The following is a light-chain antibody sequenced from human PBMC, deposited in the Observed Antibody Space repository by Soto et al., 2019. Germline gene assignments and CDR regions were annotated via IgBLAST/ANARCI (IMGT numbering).Light chain of an antibody. CDR1: QSVNNY. J-gene: IGKJ4*01. CDR2: DAS. Sequence: EIVLKQSPGTLSLSPGEGATLSCRASQSVNNYLAWYQQKPGQAPRLLIYDASNRATGIAARFSGSGSGTDFTLTISSLEPEDSAVYFCQQRGSWPWLTFGGGTRVEIK. V-gene: IGKV3-11*01. CDR3: QQRGSWPWLT.